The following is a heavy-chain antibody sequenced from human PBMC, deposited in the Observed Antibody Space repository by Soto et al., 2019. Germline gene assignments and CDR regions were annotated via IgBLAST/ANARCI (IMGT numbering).Heavy chain of an antibody. D-gene: IGHD2-15*01. CDR2: INTVNGNT. CDR1: GYTFTPYT. J-gene: IGHJ5*02. Sequence: QVQLVQSGAEVRNPGASVKVSCKTSGYTFTPYTIHWVRQAPGQRLEWMGWINTVNGNTKYSQKFQARITITRDTSANTSYRELSSLTSEDTAVYYCARPGYCDGGGCYSGGWFDPWGQGTLVTVSS. CDR3: ARPGYCDGGGCYSGGWFDP. V-gene: IGHV1-3*04.